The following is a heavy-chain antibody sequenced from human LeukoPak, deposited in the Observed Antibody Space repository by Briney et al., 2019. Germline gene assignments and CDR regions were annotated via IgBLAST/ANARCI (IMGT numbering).Heavy chain of an antibody. V-gene: IGHV3-30*01. CDR2: VSYDGSSE. D-gene: IGHD2-21*01. Sequence: GRSLRLSCAPSGFTFSSYSIHWVRHPPGKGLEGVAFVSYDGSSENYADSVKGRFTISRDNSKNTLYLQMNSLRAEDTAVYYCARDRVLYFYYGMDVWGQGTTVTVSS. CDR3: ARDRVLYFYYGMDV. CDR1: GFTFSSYS. J-gene: IGHJ6*02.